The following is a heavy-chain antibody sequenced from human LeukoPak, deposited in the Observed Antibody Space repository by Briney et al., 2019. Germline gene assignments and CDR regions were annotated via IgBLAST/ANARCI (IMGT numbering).Heavy chain of an antibody. D-gene: IGHD6-13*01. CDR2: VSYRGTT. J-gene: IGHJ4*02. CDR1: GGSVSSSRYH. V-gene: IGHV4-39*07. CDR3: ARDLGPGTDYFDY. Sequence: SETVSLTCTVSGGSVSSSRYHWVWIRQPPGKGLEWIGSVSYRGTTYHNSSLKSRVTISIDTSENQFSLRLNSVTAADTAVYYCARDLGPGTDYFDYWGQGTLVTVSS.